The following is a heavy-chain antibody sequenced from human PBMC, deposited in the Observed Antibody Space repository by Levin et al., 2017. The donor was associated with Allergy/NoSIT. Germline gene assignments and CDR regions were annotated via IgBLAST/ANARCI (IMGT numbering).Heavy chain of an antibody. Sequence: GGSLRLSCAASGFIFSNYGIHWVRQAPGKGLEWVAIISYDGSNRYYADFVKGRFTISRDNSKNTLDLQIDSLRAEDTAIYYCARNTYCSGGDCYSAPYYYYQYGMDVWGLGTTVTVSS. D-gene: IGHD2-15*01. V-gene: IGHV3-30*03. CDR1: GFIFSNYG. CDR3: ARNTYCSGGDCYSAPYYYYQYGMDV. J-gene: IGHJ6*02. CDR2: ISYDGSNR.